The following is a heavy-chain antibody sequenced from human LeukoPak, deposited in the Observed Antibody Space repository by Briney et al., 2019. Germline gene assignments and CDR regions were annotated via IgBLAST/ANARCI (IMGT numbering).Heavy chain of an antibody. Sequence: PSETLFLTCTVSGGSISSYYWSWIRQPPGKGLEWIGYIYTSGSTNYNPSLKSRVTISVDTSKNQFSLKLSSVTAADTAVYYCARHRGSSLFDYWGQGTLVTVSS. CDR2: IYTSGST. CDR3: ARHRGSSLFDY. J-gene: IGHJ4*02. V-gene: IGHV4-4*09. CDR1: GGSISSYY. D-gene: IGHD3-10*01.